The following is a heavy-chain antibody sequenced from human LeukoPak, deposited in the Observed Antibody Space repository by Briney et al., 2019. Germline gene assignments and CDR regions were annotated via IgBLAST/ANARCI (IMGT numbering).Heavy chain of an antibody. J-gene: IGHJ3*02. V-gene: IGHV1-18*01. CDR1: GYTFTSYG. CDR2: ISAYNGNT. CDR3: ARWGIGDLRNTFDI. Sequence: ASVKVSCKASGYTFTSYGISWVRQAPGQGLEWMGWISAYNGNTNYAQKFQGWVTMTRDTSISTAYMELSRLKSDDTAVYYCARWGIGDLRNTFDIWGHGTMVTVSS. D-gene: IGHD3-10*01.